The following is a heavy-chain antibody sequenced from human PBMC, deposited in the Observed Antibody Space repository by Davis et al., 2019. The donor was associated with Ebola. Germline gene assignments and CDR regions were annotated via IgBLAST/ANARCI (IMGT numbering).Heavy chain of an antibody. V-gene: IGHV3-23*01. J-gene: IGHJ4*02. CDR1: GFTFSSHA. CDR2: TSGSGGST. Sequence: GESLKISCAASGFTFSSHAMNWVRQAPGKGLEWVSGTSGSGGSTFYADSVKGRFTISRDNSKNTLFLQMSSLRAEDTAVYYCAMDSGMYVSFDYWGRGTLVTVSS. D-gene: IGHD1-26*01. CDR3: AMDSGMYVSFDY.